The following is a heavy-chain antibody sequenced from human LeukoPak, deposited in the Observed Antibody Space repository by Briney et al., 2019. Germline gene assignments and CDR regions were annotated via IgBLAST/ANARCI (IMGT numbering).Heavy chain of an antibody. J-gene: IGHJ6*03. D-gene: IGHD3-10*01. Sequence: GASVKVSCKASGGTFSSYAISWVRQAPGQGLEWMGGIIPIFGTANYAQKFQGRVMITTDESTSTAYMELSSLRSEDTAVYYCARGVFVVRGVNYYYYYYMDVWGKGTTVTVSS. CDR2: IIPIFGTA. CDR1: GGTFSSYA. CDR3: ARGVFVVRGVNYYYYYYMDV. V-gene: IGHV1-69*05.